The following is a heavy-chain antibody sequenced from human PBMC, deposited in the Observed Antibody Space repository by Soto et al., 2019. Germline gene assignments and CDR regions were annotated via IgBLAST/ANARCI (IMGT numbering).Heavy chain of an antibody. J-gene: IGHJ5*02. V-gene: IGHV1-69*13. D-gene: IGHD1-20*01. Sequence: GASVKVSCKASGGTFSSYAISWVRQAPGQGLEWMGGIIPIFGTANYAQKFQGRVTITADESTSTAYMELSSLRSEDTAVYYCARASSPRVTGTTRFDPWGQGTLVTVSS. CDR1: GGTFSSYA. CDR3: ARASSPRVTGTTRFDP. CDR2: IIPIFGTA.